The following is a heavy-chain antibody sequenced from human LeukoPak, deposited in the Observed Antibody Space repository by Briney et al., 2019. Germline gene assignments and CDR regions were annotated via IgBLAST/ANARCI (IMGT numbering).Heavy chain of an antibody. CDR3: ARAGRFLEWLDRWFDP. CDR2: ISSSGSTI. Sequence: GGSLRLSCAASGFTFSDYYMSWVRQAPGKGLEWVSYISSSGSTIYYADSVKGRFTISRDNAKNSLYLRMNSLRAEDTAVYYCARAGRFLEWLDRWFDPWGQGTLVTVSS. J-gene: IGHJ5*02. D-gene: IGHD3-3*01. V-gene: IGHV3-11*01. CDR1: GFTFSDYY.